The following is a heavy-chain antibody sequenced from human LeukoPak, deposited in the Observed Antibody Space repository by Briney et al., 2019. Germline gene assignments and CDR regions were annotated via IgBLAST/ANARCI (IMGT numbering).Heavy chain of an antibody. CDR1: GFTVSSNY. CDR2: IYSGGST. Sequence: PGGSLRLSCAASGFTVSSNYMSWVRQAPGKGLEWVSVIYSGGSTYYADSVKGRFTISRDNSKNTLYLQMNSLRAEDTAVYYCARVNDILTGYTIDYWGQGTLVTVSS. V-gene: IGHV3-66*01. D-gene: IGHD3-9*01. CDR3: ARVNDILTGYTIDY. J-gene: IGHJ4*02.